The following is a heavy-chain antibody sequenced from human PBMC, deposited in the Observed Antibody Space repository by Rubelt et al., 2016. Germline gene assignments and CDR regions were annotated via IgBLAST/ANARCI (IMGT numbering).Heavy chain of an antibody. J-gene: IGHJ4*02. V-gene: IGHV3-30*03. CDR1: GFTFSSYG. CDR2: ISYDETNK. D-gene: IGHD6-19*01. CDR3: ARDRDTSGWYSD. Sequence: VQLVESGGGLVQPGGSLRLSCAASGFTFSSYGMHWVRQAPGKGLQWVAVISYDETNKFYADSVKGRFTISRDNSKNTLYLQMNSLTDEDTAVYYCARDRDTSGWYSDWGQGTLVTVSS.